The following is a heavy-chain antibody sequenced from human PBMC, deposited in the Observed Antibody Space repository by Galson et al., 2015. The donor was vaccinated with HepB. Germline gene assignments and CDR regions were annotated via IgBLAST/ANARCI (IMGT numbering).Heavy chain of an antibody. V-gene: IGHV3-30*03. Sequence: SLRLSCAASGFTFSSYGMHWVRQAPGKGLEWVAVISYDGSNKYYADSVKGRFTISRDNSKNTLYLQMNSLRAEDTAVYYCARTKRITMVRGVITRDYGMDVWGQGTTVTVSS. CDR1: GFTFSSYG. D-gene: IGHD3-10*01. CDR3: ARTKRITMVRGVITRDYGMDV. CDR2: ISYDGSNK. J-gene: IGHJ6*02.